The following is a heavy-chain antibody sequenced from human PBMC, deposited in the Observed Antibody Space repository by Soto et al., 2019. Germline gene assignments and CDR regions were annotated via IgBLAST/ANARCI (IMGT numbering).Heavy chain of an antibody. CDR1: GFSVGSHY. J-gene: IGHJ4*02. CDR3: AREWYSSSGPHFDC. D-gene: IGHD6-6*01. Sequence: EVQLVVSGGGLIQPGGSLRLSCAASGFSVGSHYMTWVRQAPGKGLEWVSLMDSGGSTYYADSVKGRFTISRDNSKNTLYLQTNSLRAEDTAVYHCAREWYSSSGPHFDCWGQGTLVTVSS. CDR2: MDSGGST. V-gene: IGHV3-53*01.